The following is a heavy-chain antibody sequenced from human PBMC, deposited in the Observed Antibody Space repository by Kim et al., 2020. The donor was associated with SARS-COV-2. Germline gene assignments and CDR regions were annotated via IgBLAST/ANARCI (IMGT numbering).Heavy chain of an antibody. CDR1: GGSISSSSYY. V-gene: IGHV4-39*01. CDR2: IYYSGST. Sequence: SETLSLTCTVSGGSISSSSYYWGWIRQPPGKGLEWIGSIYYSGSTYYNPSLKSRVTISVDTSKNQFSLKLSSVTAADTAVYYCARRRAIVVVTDGDPSDIWGQGTMVTVSS. J-gene: IGHJ3*02. D-gene: IGHD3-22*01. CDR3: ARRRAIVVVTDGDPSDI.